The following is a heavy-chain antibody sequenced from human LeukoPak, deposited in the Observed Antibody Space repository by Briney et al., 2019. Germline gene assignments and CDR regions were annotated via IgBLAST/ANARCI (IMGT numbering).Heavy chain of an antibody. D-gene: IGHD2-2*01. CDR1: GGTFSSYA. V-gene: IGHV1-69*13. CDR2: IIPIFGTA. CDR3: ARRAREWVVPAATEEDWFDS. J-gene: IGHJ5*01. Sequence: ASVKVSCKASGGTFSSYAISWVRQAPGQGLEWMGGIIPIFGTANYAQKFQGRVTITADESTSTAYMELSSLRSEDTAVYYCARRAREWVVPAATEEDWFDSWGQGTLVTVSS.